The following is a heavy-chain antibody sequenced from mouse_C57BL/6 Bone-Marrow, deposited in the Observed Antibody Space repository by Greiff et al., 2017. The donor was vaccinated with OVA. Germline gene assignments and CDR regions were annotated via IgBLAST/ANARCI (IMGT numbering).Heavy chain of an antibody. CDR2: IWSGGST. J-gene: IGHJ4*01. CDR3: ARKGGSNYAMDY. CDR1: GFSLTSYG. Sequence: VQGVESGPGLVQPSQSLSITCPVSGFSLTSYGVHWVRQSPGKGLEWLGVIWSGGSTDYNAAFISRLSISKDNSKSQVFFKMNSLQADDTAIYYCARKGGSNYAMDYWGQGTSVTVSS. V-gene: IGHV2-2*01. D-gene: IGHD1-1*01.